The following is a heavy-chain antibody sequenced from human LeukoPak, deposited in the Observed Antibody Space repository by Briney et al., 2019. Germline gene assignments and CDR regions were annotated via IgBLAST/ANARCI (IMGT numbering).Heavy chain of an antibody. CDR2: NNRDGSRA. J-gene: IGHJ5*02. Sequence: VSMSLSCAASRLPFRSYWMLWVRHAPGRGLVWVSRNNRDGSRARYADSVKGRFTTSRDSAKNLLYLQTNRLSAEDTAVYYCARDRSTTYNWFDPWGQGTLVTVSS. CDR3: ARDRSTTYNWFDP. D-gene: IGHD2-2*01. CDR1: RLPFRSYW. V-gene: IGHV3-74*01.